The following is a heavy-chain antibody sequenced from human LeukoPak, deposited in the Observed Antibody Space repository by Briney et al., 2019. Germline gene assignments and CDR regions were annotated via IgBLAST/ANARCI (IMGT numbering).Heavy chain of an antibody. CDR1: GYTFTGFY. D-gene: IGHD1-1*01. V-gene: IGHV1-2*06. J-gene: IGHJ6*02. CDR3: AREKVRQSGMDV. Sequence: ASVKVSCKASGYTFTGFYIHWVRQAPGQGLEWMGRINPNSGGTNYAQKFQGRVTMTGDTSISTAYMELSRLRSDDTAVYYCAREKVRQSGMDVWGQGTTVTVSS. CDR2: INPNSGGT.